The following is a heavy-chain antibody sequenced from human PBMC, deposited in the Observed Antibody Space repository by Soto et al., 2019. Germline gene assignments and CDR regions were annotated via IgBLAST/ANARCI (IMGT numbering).Heavy chain of an antibody. Sequence: SETLSLTCIVSVGSISISSYYWGWIRQPPGKGLEWIGSIYYSGSTYYNPSLKSRVTISVDTSKNQFSLKLSSVTAAYTAVYYRARIPMVRGAGTVDYWGQGTMVTVSS. D-gene: IGHD3-10*01. CDR3: ARIPMVRGAGTVDY. J-gene: IGHJ4*02. CDR1: VGSISISSYY. CDR2: IYYSGST. V-gene: IGHV4-39*01.